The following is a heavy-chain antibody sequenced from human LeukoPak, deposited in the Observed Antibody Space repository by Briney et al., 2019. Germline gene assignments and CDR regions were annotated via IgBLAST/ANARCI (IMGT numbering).Heavy chain of an antibody. V-gene: IGHV3-21*01. CDR1: GFTFSSYS. CDR2: ISSSGSYI. J-gene: IGHJ4*02. CDR3: AKQQLAYYFDY. D-gene: IGHD6-13*01. Sequence: GGSLRLSCAASGFTFSSYSMNWVRQAPGKGLEWVSSISSSGSYIYYADSVKGRFTISRDNAKNSLYLQMNSLRAEDTAVYYCAKQQLAYYFDYWGQGTLVTVSS.